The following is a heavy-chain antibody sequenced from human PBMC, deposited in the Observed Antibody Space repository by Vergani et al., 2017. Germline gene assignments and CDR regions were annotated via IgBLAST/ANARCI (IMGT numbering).Heavy chain of an antibody. J-gene: IGHJ4*02. D-gene: IGHD1-26*01. V-gene: IGHV4-39*07. CDR1: GGSISSSNYY. Sequence: QLQLQESGPGLVKPSETLSLTCTVSGGSISSSNYYWGWIRQPPGKGLEWIGNTYYSGNTYYNPSLESRVTISVDTSKNQFSLKLSSVTAADTAVYYCARDPKGATHDYWGQGTLVTVSS. CDR2: TYYSGNT. CDR3: ARDPKGATHDY.